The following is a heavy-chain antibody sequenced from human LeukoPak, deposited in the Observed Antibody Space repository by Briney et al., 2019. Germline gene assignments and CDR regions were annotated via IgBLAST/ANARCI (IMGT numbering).Heavy chain of an antibody. V-gene: IGHV3-30*03. CDR1: GFTFSSYG. D-gene: IGHD2-2*01. CDR3: AIDFGKYQYSTTNLDY. CDR2: ISYDGSNK. J-gene: IGHJ4*02. Sequence: GRSLRLSCAASGFTFSSYGMHWVRQAPGKGLEWVAVISYDGSNKYYADSVKGRFTISRDNSKNTLYLQMNSLRAEDTAVYYCAIDFGKYQYSTTNLDYWGQGTLVTVSS.